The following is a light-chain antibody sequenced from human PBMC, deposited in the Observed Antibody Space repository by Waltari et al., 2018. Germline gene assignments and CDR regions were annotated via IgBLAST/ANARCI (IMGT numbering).Light chain of an antibody. V-gene: IGKV3-20*01. CDR3: QKYGTLPAT. Sequence: EIMLTQSPGTLPLSPGERAPLSCRASQSISRTLAWYQQKPGQAPRLLIYDASSRATGIPDRFSGRGSGTDFSLTISRLEPEDFAVYYCQKYGTLPATFGQGTKVEIK. CDR1: QSISRT. J-gene: IGKJ1*01. CDR2: DAS.